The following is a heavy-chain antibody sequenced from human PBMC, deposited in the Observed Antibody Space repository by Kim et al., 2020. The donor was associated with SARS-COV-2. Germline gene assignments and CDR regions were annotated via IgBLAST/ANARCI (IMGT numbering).Heavy chain of an antibody. CDR3: AAYTRGYYLES. D-gene: IGHD2-21*01. CDR1: GFTVSSNY. V-gene: IGHV3-53*01. Sequence: GGSLRLSCAASGFTVSSNYMSWVRQAPGKGLEWVSVIHAGGTTKYADSVKGRFTISRDDSKNTLYLQMNSLRVEDTAFYYCAAYTRGYYLESWGQGTLVT. CDR2: IHAGGTT. J-gene: IGHJ4*02.